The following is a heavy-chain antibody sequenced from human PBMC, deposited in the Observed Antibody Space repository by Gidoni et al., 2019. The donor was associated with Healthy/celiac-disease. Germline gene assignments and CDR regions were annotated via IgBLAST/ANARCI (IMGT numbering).Heavy chain of an antibody. V-gene: IGHV1-69*04. J-gene: IGHJ4*02. CDR3: GRDRYHYYSRGYDRLFDY. CDR1: RRTFSSYT. D-gene: IGHD3-22*01. Sequence: HLVPCEASVRKSGASGKGLDLGCRRTFSSYTISWVRQAPGQGLEWMGRIIPILGIANYAQKFQGRVNISADKATSTAYRELSRLRSEDTAVYYCGRDRYHYYSRGYDRLFDYWGQGTLVTVSS. CDR2: IIPILGIA.